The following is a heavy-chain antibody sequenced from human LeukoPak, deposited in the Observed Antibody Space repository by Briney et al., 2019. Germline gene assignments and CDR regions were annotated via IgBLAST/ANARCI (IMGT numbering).Heavy chain of an antibody. Sequence: SETLSLTCTGSGGSISSYYWSWIRQPAGKGLEWIGRIYTSGSTNYNPSLKSRVTMSVDTSKNQFSLKLSSVTAADTAVYYCARVGRDGYNYYYFDYWGQGTLVTVSS. CDR3: ARVGRDGYNYYYFDY. V-gene: IGHV4-4*07. CDR2: IYTSGST. D-gene: IGHD5-24*01. CDR1: GGSISSYY. J-gene: IGHJ4*02.